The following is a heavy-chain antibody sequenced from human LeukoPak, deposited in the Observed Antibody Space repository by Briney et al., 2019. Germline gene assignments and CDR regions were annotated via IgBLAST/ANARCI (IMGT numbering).Heavy chain of an antibody. Sequence: SETLSLTCTVSGDSVSNYYWSWIRQPPGKGLEWIGNIYYSGSTYYNPSLKSRVTISVDTSKNHFSLKLNSVTAADTAVYYCAKPSNYYGSATDAFDFWGQGTMVTVSS. D-gene: IGHD3-10*01. CDR1: GDSVSNYY. J-gene: IGHJ3*01. CDR2: IYYSGST. CDR3: AKPSNYYGSATDAFDF. V-gene: IGHV4-59*02.